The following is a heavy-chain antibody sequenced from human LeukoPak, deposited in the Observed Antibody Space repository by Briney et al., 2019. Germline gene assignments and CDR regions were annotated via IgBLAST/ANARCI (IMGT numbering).Heavy chain of an antibody. Sequence: GGSLRLSCAASGFTVSSNYMSWVRQAPGKGLEWVSVIYSGGSTYYADSVKGRFTISRDNAKNSLYLQMNSLRAEDTAVYYCARPLGTGSSSWIYYYGMDVWGQGTTVTVSS. CDR1: GFTVSSNY. D-gene: IGHD6-13*01. J-gene: IGHJ6*02. V-gene: IGHV3-53*01. CDR3: ARPLGTGSSSWIYYYGMDV. CDR2: IYSGGST.